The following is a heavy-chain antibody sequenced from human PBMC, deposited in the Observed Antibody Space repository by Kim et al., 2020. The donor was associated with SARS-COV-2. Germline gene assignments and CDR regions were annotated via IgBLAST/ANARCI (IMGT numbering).Heavy chain of an antibody. V-gene: IGHV1-2*02. CDR2: INPKSGDT. J-gene: IGHJ6*03. D-gene: IGHD3-22*01. Sequence: ASVKVSCKASGNTFIGYYIHCVRQAPRQGREWMGKINPKSGDTYYAETFQGRVTMTRDTSITTAYMELNKLTSDDTAVYYCGQERAYDSAEKCNDMDIWGKGTTVTVSS. CDR1: GNTFIGYY. CDR3: GQERAYDSAEKCNDMDI.